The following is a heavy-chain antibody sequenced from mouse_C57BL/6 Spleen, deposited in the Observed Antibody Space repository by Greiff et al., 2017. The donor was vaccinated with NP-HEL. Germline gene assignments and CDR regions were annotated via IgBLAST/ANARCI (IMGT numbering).Heavy chain of an antibody. V-gene: IGHV1-62-2*01. CDR2: FYPGSGSI. D-gene: IGHD3-2*02. CDR1: GYTFTEYT. J-gene: IGHJ3*01. Sequence: QVQLQQSGAELVKPGASVKLSCKASGYTFTEYTIHWVKQRSGQGLEWIGWFYPGSGSIKYNEKFKDKATLTADKSSSTVYMELSRLTSEDSAVYFCARHEETAQATYRTWFAYWGQGTLVTVSA. CDR3: ARHEETAQATYRTWFAY.